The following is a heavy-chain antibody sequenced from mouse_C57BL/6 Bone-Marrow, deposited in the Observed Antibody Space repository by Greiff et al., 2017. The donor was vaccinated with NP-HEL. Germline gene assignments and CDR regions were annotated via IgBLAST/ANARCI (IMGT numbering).Heavy chain of an antibody. D-gene: IGHD2-1*01. CDR3: ARGHDYGNLGFAY. CDR1: GFTFSDYY. Sequence: DVKLVESGGGLVQPGGSLKLSCAASGFTFSDYYMYWVRQTPEKRLEWVAYISNGGGSTYYPDTVKGRFTISRDNAKNTLYLQMSRLKAEDTAMYYCARGHDYGNLGFAYWGQGTLVTVSA. CDR2: ISNGGGST. J-gene: IGHJ3*01. V-gene: IGHV5-12*01.